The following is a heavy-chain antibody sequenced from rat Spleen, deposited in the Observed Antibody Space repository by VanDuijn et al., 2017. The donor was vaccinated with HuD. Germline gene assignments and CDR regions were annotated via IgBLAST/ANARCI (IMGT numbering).Heavy chain of an antibody. V-gene: IGHV5-31*01. CDR2: ITNTGGST. Sequence: EVQLVESGGGLVQPGRSMKLSCAASGFTFNNYWMTWIRQAPGKGLEWVASITNTGGSTYYPDSVKGRFTISRDIAKSTLYLQMDSLGSEDTATYYCARRHYGYTDYFDYWGQGVMVTVSS. D-gene: IGHD1-11*01. CDR3: ARRHYGYTDYFDY. J-gene: IGHJ2*01. CDR1: GFTFNNYW.